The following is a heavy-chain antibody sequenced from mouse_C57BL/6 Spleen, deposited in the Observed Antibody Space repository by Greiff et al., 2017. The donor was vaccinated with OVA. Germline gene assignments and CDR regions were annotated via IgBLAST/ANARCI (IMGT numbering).Heavy chain of an antibody. CDR2: IWRGGST. CDR3: ARTGNYYAMDY. V-gene: IGHV2-2*01. CDR1: GFSLTSYG. Sequence: QVQLQQSGPGLVQPSQSLSITCTVSGFSLTSYGVHWVRQSPGKGLEWLGVIWRGGSTAYNAAFISSLSISKDNSKSQVFFKMNRLQADDTAIYYCARTGNYYAMDYWGQGTSVTVSS. J-gene: IGHJ4*01.